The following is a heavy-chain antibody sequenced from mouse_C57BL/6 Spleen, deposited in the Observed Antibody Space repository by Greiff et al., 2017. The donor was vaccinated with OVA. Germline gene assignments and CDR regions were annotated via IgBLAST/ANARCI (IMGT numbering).Heavy chain of an antibody. CDR3: ARGYGNYLYYFDY. CDR2: IYPGDGDT. J-gene: IGHJ2*01. CDR1: GYAFSSYW. V-gene: IGHV1-80*01. Sequence: QVQLQQSGAELVKPGASVKISCKASGYAFSSYWMNWVKQRPGKGLEWIGQIYPGDGDTNYNGKFKGKATLTADKSSSTAYMQLSSLTSEDSAVYFCARGYGNYLYYFDYWGQGTTLTVSS. D-gene: IGHD2-1*01.